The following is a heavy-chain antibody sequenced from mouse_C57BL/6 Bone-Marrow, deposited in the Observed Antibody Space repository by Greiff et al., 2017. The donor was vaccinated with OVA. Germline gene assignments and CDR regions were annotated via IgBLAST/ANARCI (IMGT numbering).Heavy chain of an antibody. Sequence: VQLKQSGPELVKPGASVKISCKASGYSFTDYNMNWVKQSNGKSLEWIGVINPNYGTTSYNQKFKGKATLTVDPSSSPAYMQLNSLTSEDSAVYYCARSLRYYGSSYDWYFDVWGTGTTVTVSS. V-gene: IGHV1-39*01. CDR2: INPNYGTT. CDR3: ARSLRYYGSSYDWYFDV. D-gene: IGHD1-1*01. J-gene: IGHJ1*03. CDR1: GYSFTDYN.